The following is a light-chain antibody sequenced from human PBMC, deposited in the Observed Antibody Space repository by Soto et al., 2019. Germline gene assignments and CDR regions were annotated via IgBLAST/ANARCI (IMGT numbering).Light chain of an antibody. CDR1: SSDIGGYNY. Sequence: QSVLTQPASVSGSPGQSITISCTGTSSDIGGYNYVSWYQQHPGKAPKLMISVVTNRPSGVSNRFSGSKSGNTASLTISGLQTEDEADYYCCSYTTTTTPFVFGTGTQLTVL. CDR3: CSYTTTTTPFV. CDR2: VVT. V-gene: IGLV2-14*01. J-gene: IGLJ7*01.